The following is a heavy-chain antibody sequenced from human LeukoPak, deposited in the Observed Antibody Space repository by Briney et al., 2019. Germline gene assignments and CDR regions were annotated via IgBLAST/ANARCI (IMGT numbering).Heavy chain of an antibody. CDR2: INAGNGNT. CDR3: ARDLTSYYDFWSGYSGFDY. J-gene: IGHJ4*02. V-gene: IGHV1-3*01. D-gene: IGHD3-3*01. CDR1: GYTFTSYA. Sequence: ASVKVSCKASGYTFTSYAMHWVRQAPGQTLEWMGWINAGNGNTKYSQKFQGRVTITRDTSASTTYMELSSLRSEDTAVYYCARDLTSYYDFWSGYSGFDYWGQGTLVTVSS.